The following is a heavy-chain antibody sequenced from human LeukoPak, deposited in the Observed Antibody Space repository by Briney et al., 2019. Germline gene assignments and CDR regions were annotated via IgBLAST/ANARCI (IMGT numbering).Heavy chain of an antibody. CDR1: GGSISSSSYY. Sequence: PSETLSLTCTVSGGSISSSSYYWGWIRQPPGKGLEWIGSIYYSGSTYYNPSLKSRVTISVDTSKNQFSLKLSSVTAADTAVYYCARHWQEVAGPTLWFDPWGQGTLVTVSS. CDR2: IYYSGST. J-gene: IGHJ5*02. D-gene: IGHD6-19*01. V-gene: IGHV4-39*01. CDR3: ARHWQEVAGPTLWFDP.